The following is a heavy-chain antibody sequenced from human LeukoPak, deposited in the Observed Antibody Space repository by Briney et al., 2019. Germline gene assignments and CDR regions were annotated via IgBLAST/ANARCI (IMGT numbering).Heavy chain of an antibody. J-gene: IGHJ4*02. CDR3: ARYCSGENCYSRSYDY. D-gene: IGHD2-15*01. Sequence: SETLSLTCSVSGGSITSYYWNWIRQPLGKGLEWIGYIHSSGSSSHNPSLKSRLTISVDTSKNQFSLKLSSVTAADTAVYYCARYCSGENCYSRSYDYWGQGTPVTVSS. CDR1: GGSITSYY. V-gene: IGHV4-59*01. CDR2: IHSSGSS.